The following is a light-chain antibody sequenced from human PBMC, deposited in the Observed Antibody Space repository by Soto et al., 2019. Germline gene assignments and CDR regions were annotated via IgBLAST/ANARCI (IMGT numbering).Light chain of an antibody. J-gene: IGKJ1*01. CDR2: KAS. Sequence: DIQMTQPPSTLSASVGDRVTITCRASQSISSWLAWYQQKPGKAPKLLIYKASSLESGVPSRFSGSGSGTEFTLTISSLQPDDFATYYCQQYSSYWTFGQGTKVDIK. CDR3: QQYSSYWT. V-gene: IGKV1-5*03. CDR1: QSISSW.